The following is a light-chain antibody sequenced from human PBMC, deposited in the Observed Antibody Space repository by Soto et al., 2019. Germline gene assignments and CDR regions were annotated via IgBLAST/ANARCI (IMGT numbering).Light chain of an antibody. J-gene: IGKJ4*01. CDR3: QQRFSSPPT. V-gene: IGKV3-11*01. CDR1: QSVSRY. CDR2: DTS. Sequence: EIGLTQSPATLSLSPGDRATLSCRASQSVSRYLAWYQQKPGQAPRLLIHDTSTRATGVPDTFSGSGSGTELTLTISSLEPEDSAMYYCQQRFSSPPTFGGGTHVESK.